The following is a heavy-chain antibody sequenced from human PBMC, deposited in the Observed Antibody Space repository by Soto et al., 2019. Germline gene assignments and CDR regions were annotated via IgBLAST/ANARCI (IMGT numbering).Heavy chain of an antibody. CDR3: AREATYCSGGSCYATRAFDI. D-gene: IGHD2-15*01. CDR2: ISAYNGNT. V-gene: IGHV1-18*01. J-gene: IGHJ3*02. CDR1: GYTFTSYG. Sequence: GASVKVSCKASGYTFTSYGITWVRQAPGQRLEWMGWISAYNGNTNYAQKLQGRVTMNTDTSTSTAYMEMRSLRSDDTAVYYCAREATYCSGGSCYATRAFDIWGQGTMVNVPS.